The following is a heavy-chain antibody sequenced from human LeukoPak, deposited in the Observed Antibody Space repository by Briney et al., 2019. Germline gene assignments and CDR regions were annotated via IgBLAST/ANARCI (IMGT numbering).Heavy chain of an antibody. J-gene: IGHJ3*02. Sequence: GGSLRLSCAASGFIFSNYGMHWVRQAPGKGPEWVAIIWYDGSKTYYADSVRGRFTISRDNSKNTLYVQMNSLRIEDAAVYYCAKDTRYHGSGTYATAAFDIWGQGTMVTVSS. CDR1: GFIFSNYG. D-gene: IGHD3-10*01. V-gene: IGHV3-30*02. CDR2: IWYDGSKT. CDR3: AKDTRYHGSGTYATAAFDI.